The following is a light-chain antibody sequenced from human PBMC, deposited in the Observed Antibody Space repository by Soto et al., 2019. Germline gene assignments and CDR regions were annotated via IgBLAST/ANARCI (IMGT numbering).Light chain of an antibody. Sequence: EIVMTQSPATLSVSPGXRSTLSCRASQSVSSNLAWYQQKPGQAPRLLIYGASTRATGIPARFSGSGSGTEFTLTISSLQSEDFAVYYCQQYNNWPRGTFGQGTK. V-gene: IGKV3-15*01. CDR1: QSVSSN. CDR2: GAS. J-gene: IGKJ1*01. CDR3: QQYNNWPRGT.